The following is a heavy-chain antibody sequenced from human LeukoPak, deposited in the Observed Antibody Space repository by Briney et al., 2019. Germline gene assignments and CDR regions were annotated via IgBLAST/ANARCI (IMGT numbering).Heavy chain of an antibody. CDR3: ARTYYDFWSGYYTPFDY. J-gene: IGHJ4*02. CDR1: GYSFTSYW. CDR2: IYPGDSDT. D-gene: IGHD3-3*01. Sequence: PGESLKISCQGSGYSFTSYWIGWVRQMPGKGLEWMGIIYPGDSDTRYSPSFQGQVTISADKSISTAYLQWSSLKASDTAMYYCARTYYDFWSGYYTPFDYWGQGTLVTVSS. V-gene: IGHV5-51*01.